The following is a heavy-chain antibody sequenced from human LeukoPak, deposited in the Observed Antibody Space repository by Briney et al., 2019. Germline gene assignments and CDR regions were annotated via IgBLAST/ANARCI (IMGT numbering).Heavy chain of an antibody. Sequence: GGSLRLSCAASGFTFSSYGMSWVRQAPGKGLEWVSAISGSGGSTYYADSVKGRFTISRDNSKNTLYLQMNSLRAEDTAVYYCAKDLAFGTTYYFDYWGQGTLVTVSS. CDR3: AKDLAFGTTYYFDY. D-gene: IGHD1-7*01. CDR1: GFTFSSYG. J-gene: IGHJ4*02. CDR2: ISGSGGST. V-gene: IGHV3-23*01.